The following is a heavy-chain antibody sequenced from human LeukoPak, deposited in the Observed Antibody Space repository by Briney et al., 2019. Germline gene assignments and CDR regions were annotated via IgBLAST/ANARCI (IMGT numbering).Heavy chain of an antibody. CDR3: TTEFKELGSFFYFYYMDV. Sequence: GGSLILSCAASGFTFSTYWMSWVRQAPGKGLEWVGRIKTKSEGGTTDYAAPAKGRFTISRDDSKNALFLQMDSLKSDDTAMYYCTTEFKELGSFFYFYYMDVWGTGTTVTVSS. CDR2: IKTKSEGGTT. J-gene: IGHJ6*03. CDR1: GFTFSTYW. V-gene: IGHV3-15*01. D-gene: IGHD3-10*01.